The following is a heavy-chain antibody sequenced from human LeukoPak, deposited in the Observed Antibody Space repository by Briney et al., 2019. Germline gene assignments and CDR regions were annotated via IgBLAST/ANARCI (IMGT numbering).Heavy chain of an antibody. J-gene: IGHJ6*04. CDR1: GFTFSSCE. CDR3: AELGITMIGGV. CDR2: ISSSCSTI. V-gene: IGHV3-48*03. D-gene: IGHD3-10*02. Sequence: GGTLRLSCAGSGFTFSSCEMNWVRQARGKGVEGVSYISSSCSTIYYADSVKGRFTISRDNAKNSLYLQMNSLRAEDTAVYYCAELGITMIGGVWGKGTTVTISS.